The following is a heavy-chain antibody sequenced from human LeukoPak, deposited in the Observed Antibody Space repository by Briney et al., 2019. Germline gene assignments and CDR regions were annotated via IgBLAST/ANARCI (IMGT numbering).Heavy chain of an antibody. J-gene: IGHJ4*02. CDR1: GFTFISSA. CDR3: AADPSYSSGYRYYFDY. CDR2: IVVGSGNT. Sequence: SVKVSCKTSGFTFISSAVQWVRQARGQRLEWIGWIVVGSGNTNYAQKFQEGVTITRDMSTSTAYMELSSLRSEDTAVYYCAADPSYSSGYRYYFDYWGQGTLVTVSS. D-gene: IGHD3-22*01. V-gene: IGHV1-58*01.